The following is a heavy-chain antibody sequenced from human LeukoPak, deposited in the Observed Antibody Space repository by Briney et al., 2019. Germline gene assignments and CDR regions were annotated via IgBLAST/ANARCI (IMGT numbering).Heavy chain of an antibody. CDR3: AKDQGYYGSGRLSVDY. CDR1: GFTFSSYG. V-gene: IGHV3-23*01. Sequence: GGSLRLSCAASGFTFSSYGMHWVRQAPGKGLEWVSAISGSGGSTYYADSVKGRFTISRDNSKNTLYLQMNSLRAEDTAVYYCAKDQGYYGSGRLSVDYWGQGTLVTVSS. CDR2: ISGSGGST. J-gene: IGHJ4*02. D-gene: IGHD3-10*01.